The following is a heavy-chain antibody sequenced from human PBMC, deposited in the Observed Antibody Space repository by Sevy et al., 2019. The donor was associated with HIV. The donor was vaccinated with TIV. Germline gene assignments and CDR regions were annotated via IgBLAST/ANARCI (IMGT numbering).Heavy chain of an antibody. CDR1: GYTFINYG. D-gene: IGHD1-26*01. J-gene: IGHJ1*01. V-gene: IGHV1-18*01. Sequence: ASVEVSCKASGYTFINYGITWVRQAPGQGLEWMGWISRYNTNYAQKLQGRVTMTTDTSTSTVYMELRSLRSDDTAVYYCARSPSGSQGPGQYFQHWGQGTLVTVSS. CDR3: ARSPSGSQGPGQYFQH. CDR2: ISRYNT.